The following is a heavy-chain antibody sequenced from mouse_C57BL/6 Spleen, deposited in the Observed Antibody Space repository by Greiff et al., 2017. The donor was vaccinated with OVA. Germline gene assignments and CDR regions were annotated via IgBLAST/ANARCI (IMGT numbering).Heavy chain of an antibody. CDR3: ARPRLRLDYAMDY. CDR2: ISSGSSTI. D-gene: IGHD2-4*01. CDR1: GFTFSDYG. V-gene: IGHV5-17*01. J-gene: IGHJ4*01. Sequence: EVKVVESGGGLVKPGGSLKLSCAASGFTFSDYGMHWVRQAPEKGLEWVAYISSGSSTIYYADTVKGRFTISRDNAKNTLFLQMTSLRSEDTAMYYCARPRLRLDYAMDYWGQGTSVTVSS.